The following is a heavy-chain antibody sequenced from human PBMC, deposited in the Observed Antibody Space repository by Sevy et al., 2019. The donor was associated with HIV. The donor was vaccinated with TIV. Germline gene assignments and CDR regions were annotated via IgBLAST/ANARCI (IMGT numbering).Heavy chain of an antibody. CDR1: GFTFSSYA. J-gene: IGHJ3*02. D-gene: IGHD3-22*01. Sequence: GGSLRLSCSASGFTFSSYAMHWVRHAPGKGLEYVSAISGNGGSTYYADSVKGRFTISRDNSKNTLYLQMSRLRAEDTAVYYCVKAYYYDSSGLPDAFDIWGQGTMVTVSS. CDR3: VKAYYYDSSGLPDAFDI. V-gene: IGHV3-64D*06. CDR2: ISGNGGST.